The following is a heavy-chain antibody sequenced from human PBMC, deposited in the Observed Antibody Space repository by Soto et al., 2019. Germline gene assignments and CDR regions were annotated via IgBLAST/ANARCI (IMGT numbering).Heavy chain of an antibody. V-gene: IGHV5-51*01. CDR2: IYPGDSST. Sequence: GESLKISCLASGYTFPTHYIGWVRQMPGKGLEWMGIIYPGDSSTRYSPSLQGQVTISADRSISTAYLQWSSLKASDTAMYYCARGITGYCRGTACPFDYWGQGTLVTVSS. J-gene: IGHJ4*02. CDR3: ARGITGYCRGTACPFDY. CDR1: GYTFPTHY. D-gene: IGHD2-2*03.